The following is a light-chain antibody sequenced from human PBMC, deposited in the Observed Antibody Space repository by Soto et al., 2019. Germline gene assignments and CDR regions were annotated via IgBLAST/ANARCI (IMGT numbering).Light chain of an antibody. CDR3: ASWDDALSGYV. V-gene: IGLV1-47*02. Sequence: QSVLTQPASVSGTPGQSITISCTGSNSDIGIYDFVSWYQHLPGAAPKLLISTNSQRPSGVPDRFSGSKSGTSASLDIRGLRSEDEADYYCASWDDALSGYVFGPGTKVTVL. CDR2: TNS. J-gene: IGLJ1*01. CDR1: NSDIGIYD.